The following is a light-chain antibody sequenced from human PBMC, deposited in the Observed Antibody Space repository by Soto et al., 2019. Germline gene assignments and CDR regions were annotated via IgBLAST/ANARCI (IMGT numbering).Light chain of an antibody. CDR2: GAF. Sequence: EIVMTQSPATLSVSPGETATLSCRASQSVSSNLAWYHQKPGQGPRLLIYGAFTRATGIPARFSGSGSVTDFTLTISSLQSEDFAVYYCQQYKNWPPLTFGGGTKVEIK. J-gene: IGKJ4*01. CDR3: QQYKNWPPLT. CDR1: QSVSSN. V-gene: IGKV3-15*01.